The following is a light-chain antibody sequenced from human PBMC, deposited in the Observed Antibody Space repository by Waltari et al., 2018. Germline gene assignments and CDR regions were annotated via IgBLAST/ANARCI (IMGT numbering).Light chain of an antibody. CDR2: GAS. J-gene: IGKJ1*01. CDR1: QDIHND. Sequence: AIQMTQSPSSLSASVGDRVTITCRASQDIHNDLGWYQQKPGKAPKLLIYGASNLQSGVPSRFSGSGSGTDFTLTISSLQPDDFATYYCLHDYNYPHTFGQGTRVDIK. CDR3: LHDYNYPHT. V-gene: IGKV1-6*01.